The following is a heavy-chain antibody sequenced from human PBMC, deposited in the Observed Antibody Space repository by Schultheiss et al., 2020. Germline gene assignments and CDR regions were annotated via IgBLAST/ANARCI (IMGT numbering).Heavy chain of an antibody. J-gene: IGHJ5*02. CDR3: ARDDSSGYSNNWFDP. D-gene: IGHD3-22*01. CDR2: TNDDGRT. Sequence: GGSLRLSCAASGLTLSSTAMSWVRQSPGKGLEWVSATNDDGRTYYADSVRGRFTISRDNAKNSLYLQMNSLRAEDTAVYYCARDDSSGYSNNWFDPWGQGTLVTVSS. CDR1: GLTLSSTA. V-gene: IGHV3-23*01.